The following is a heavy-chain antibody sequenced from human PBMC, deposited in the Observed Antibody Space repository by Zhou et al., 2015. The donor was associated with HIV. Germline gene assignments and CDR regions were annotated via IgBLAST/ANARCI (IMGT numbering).Heavy chain of an antibody. CDR2: ISWNSGTI. J-gene: IGHJ6*02. D-gene: IGHD6-19*01. CDR3: AKGRAGPLYYYGMDV. V-gene: IGHV3-9*01. Sequence: EVQLVESGGGLVQPGRSLRLSCAASGFIFDDYAMHWVRQAPGKGLEWVSGISWNSGTIGYADSAKGRFTISRDNAKNSLYLQMNSLTAEDTALYYCAKGRAGPLYYYGMDVWGQGP. CDR1: GFIFDDYA.